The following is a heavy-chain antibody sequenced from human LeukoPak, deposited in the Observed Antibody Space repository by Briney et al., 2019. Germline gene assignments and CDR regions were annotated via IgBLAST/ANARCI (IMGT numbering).Heavy chain of an antibody. J-gene: IGHJ2*01. CDR2: IYYSGST. V-gene: IGHV4-59*08. CDR3: ASRPRTGTSFDL. Sequence: SETLSLTCTVSGGSISSYYWSWIRQPPGKGLEWIGYIYYSGSTNYNPSLKSRVTISVDTSKNQFSLKLSSVTAADTAVYYCASRPRTGTSFDLWGRGTLVTVSS. CDR1: GGSISSYY. D-gene: IGHD1-1*01.